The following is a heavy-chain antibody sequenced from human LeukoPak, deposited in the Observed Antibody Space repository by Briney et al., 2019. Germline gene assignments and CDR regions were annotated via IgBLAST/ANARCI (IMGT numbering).Heavy chain of an antibody. Sequence: PGGSLRLSCAASGFTFSSYSMNWVRQAPGKGLEWVSSISSSSSYIYYADSVQGRFTISRDNSKNTLYLQMNSLRAEDTAVYYCARGAVTVVAATLWGQGTLVTVSS. J-gene: IGHJ4*02. CDR1: GFTFSSYS. V-gene: IGHV3-21*04. CDR3: ARGAVTVVAATL. CDR2: ISSSSSYI. D-gene: IGHD2-15*01.